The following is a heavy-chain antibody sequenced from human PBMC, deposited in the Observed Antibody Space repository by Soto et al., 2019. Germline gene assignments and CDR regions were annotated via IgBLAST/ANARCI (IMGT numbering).Heavy chain of an antibody. V-gene: IGHV5-51*01. CDR1: GYSFTNNW. CDR2: IYPDDSDI. CDR3: ARLSGFYGMDV. Sequence: PRESLKISCKASGYSFTNNWIGWVRQMPGKGLEWMAFIYPDDSDIRYSPSFQGQVTISADKSITTAYLQWSSLRASDSAIYYCARLSGFYGMDVWGQGTTVTVS. J-gene: IGHJ6*02.